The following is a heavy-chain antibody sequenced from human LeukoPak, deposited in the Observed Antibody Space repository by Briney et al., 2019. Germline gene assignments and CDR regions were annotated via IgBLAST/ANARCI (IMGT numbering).Heavy chain of an antibody. Sequence: GGSLRLSCAASGFTFNSYWMHWVRQAPGKGLVWVSRIDEVGKTIDYADSVKGRFTISRDNAKDTLYLQMSSLRDEDTAVYYCVSDLCGGDDQWGRGTLVTVSS. CDR3: VSDLCGGDDQ. J-gene: IGHJ5*02. CDR1: GFTFNSYW. V-gene: IGHV3-74*01. CDR2: IDEVGKTI. D-gene: IGHD3-3*01.